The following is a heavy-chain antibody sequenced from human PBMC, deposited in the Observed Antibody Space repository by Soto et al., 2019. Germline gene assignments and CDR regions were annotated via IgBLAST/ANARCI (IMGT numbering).Heavy chain of an antibody. CDR2: ISAYNDNT. V-gene: IGHV1-18*01. D-gene: IGHD6-13*01. CDR3: ARLIAAAGRFDY. CDR1: GYTFTNYA. Sequence: QVQLVQSGADVKKPGASVKVSCQASGYTFTNYAISWLRQAPGQGLEWMGWISAYNDNTDYAQKLQGRVTMTTDTSTSTAYMELRSLTSDDTAVYYCARLIAAAGRFDYWGQGTLVTVSS. J-gene: IGHJ4*02.